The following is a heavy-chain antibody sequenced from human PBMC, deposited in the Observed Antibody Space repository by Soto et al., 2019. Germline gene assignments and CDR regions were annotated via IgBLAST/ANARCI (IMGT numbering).Heavy chain of an antibody. CDR1: GFTVSSNY. D-gene: IGHD1-26*01. CDR2: MYSGGRT. V-gene: IGHV3-53*02. Sequence: EVQLVETGGGLIQPGGSLRLSCAASGFTVSSNYMTWVRQAPGKGLQWVAIMYSGGRTYYADSVKGRFTISRDNSNNTLYLQMNSLRAEDTAVYYCARGAYSGSYSTDAVDIWGQGTMVTVS. J-gene: IGHJ3*02. CDR3: ARGAYSGSYSTDAVDI.